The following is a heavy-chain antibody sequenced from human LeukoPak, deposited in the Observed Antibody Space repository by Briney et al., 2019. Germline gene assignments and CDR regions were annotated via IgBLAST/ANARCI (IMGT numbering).Heavy chain of an antibody. Sequence: SPSLSPTCAVYGGSLGGYYRSWISQPPGKWTEWMREIQHSGSTNYNPSLKSRVTISVDTSKNQFSLKLSSVTAADTAVYYCARSGSGGGIDYWGQGTLVTVSS. J-gene: IGHJ4*02. D-gene: IGHD2-15*01. CDR1: GGSLGGYY. V-gene: IGHV4-34*01. CDR2: IQHSGST. CDR3: ARSGSGGGIDY.